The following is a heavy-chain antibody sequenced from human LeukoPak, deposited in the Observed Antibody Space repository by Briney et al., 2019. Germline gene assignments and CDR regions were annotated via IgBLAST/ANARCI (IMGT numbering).Heavy chain of an antibody. CDR1: GGTFSSYA. Sequence: ASVKVSCKASGGTFSSYAISWVRQAPGQGLEWMGGINPIFGTANYAQKFQGRVTITADKSTSTAYMELSSLRSEDTAVYYCARLNSTSWYNWFDPWGQGTLVTVSS. V-gene: IGHV1-69*06. CDR3: ARLNSTSWYNWFDP. J-gene: IGHJ5*02. D-gene: IGHD2-2*01. CDR2: INPIFGTA.